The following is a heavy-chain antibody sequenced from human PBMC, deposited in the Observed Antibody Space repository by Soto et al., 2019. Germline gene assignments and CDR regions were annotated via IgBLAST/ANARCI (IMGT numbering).Heavy chain of an antibody. J-gene: IGHJ6*03. D-gene: IGHD5-18*01. CDR2: INHSGST. CDR3: AQTRATAMGTDYYYYMDV. V-gene: IGHV4-34*01. Sequence: SETLSLTCAVYGGSFSGYYWSWIRQPPGKGLEWIGEINHSGSTNYNPSLKSRVTISVDTSKNQFSLKLSSVTAADTAVYYCAQTRATAMGTDYYYYMDVWCKGTTLTVS. CDR1: GGSFSGYY.